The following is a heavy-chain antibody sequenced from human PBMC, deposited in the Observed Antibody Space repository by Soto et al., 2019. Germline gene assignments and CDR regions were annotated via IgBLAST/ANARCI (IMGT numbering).Heavy chain of an antibody. CDR1: GGSISSYS. CDR3: TRHEGGAAADRPHDY. Sequence: SETLSLTCTVSGGSISSYSWSWIRQPPGKGLEWIASIYYSGSTHNNPSLKSRVTMSVDTYTNQFSLKLNSVTAADTAVYYCTRHEGGAAADRPHDYWGQGTMVTVSS. J-gene: IGHJ4*02. D-gene: IGHD6-13*01. V-gene: IGHV4-59*04. CDR2: IYYSGST.